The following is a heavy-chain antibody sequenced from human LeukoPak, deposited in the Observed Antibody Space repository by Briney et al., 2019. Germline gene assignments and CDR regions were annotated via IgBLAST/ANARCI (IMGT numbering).Heavy chain of an antibody. CDR1: GGTFSSYA. CDR3: ARRYCSGGSCYYFDY. V-gene: IGHV1-69*05. Sequence: VASVKVSCKASGGTFSSYAISWVRQAPGQGLEWMGGIIPIFGTANYAQKFQGRVTITTAASTRTASLELRSLRSEDTAVYYCARRYCSGGSCYYFDYWGQGTLVTVSS. D-gene: IGHD2-15*01. J-gene: IGHJ4*02. CDR2: IIPIFGTA.